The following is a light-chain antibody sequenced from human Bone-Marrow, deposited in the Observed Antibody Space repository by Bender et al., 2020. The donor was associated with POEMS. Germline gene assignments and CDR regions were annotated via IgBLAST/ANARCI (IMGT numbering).Light chain of an antibody. V-gene: IGLV2-23*02. Sequence: QSALTQPRSVSGSPGQSVTISCTGTSSDVGSFNLVSWYQQHPGKAPKLMIYAVTKRPSGISNRFSGSKSGNMASLTISGLQAEDEADYYCCSYADSSTLVLGTGTKVTVL. CDR2: AVT. CDR1: SSDVGSFNL. J-gene: IGLJ1*01. CDR3: CSYADSSTLV.